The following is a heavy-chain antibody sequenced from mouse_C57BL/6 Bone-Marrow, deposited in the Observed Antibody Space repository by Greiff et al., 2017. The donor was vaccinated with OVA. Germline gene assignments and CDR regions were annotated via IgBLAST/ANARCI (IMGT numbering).Heavy chain of an antibody. V-gene: IGHV3-6*01. J-gene: IGHJ3*01. CDR3: ARVPIYYDCSWFAY. Sequence: EVQLQQSGPGLVKPSQSLSLTCSVTGYSITSGYYWNWIRQFPGNKLEWMGYISYDGSNNYNPSLQNRISITRDTSKNQFFLKLNSVTTEDTATYYCARVPIYYDCSWFAYWGQGTLVTVSA. CDR2: ISYDGSN. CDR1: GYSITSGYY. D-gene: IGHD2-4*01.